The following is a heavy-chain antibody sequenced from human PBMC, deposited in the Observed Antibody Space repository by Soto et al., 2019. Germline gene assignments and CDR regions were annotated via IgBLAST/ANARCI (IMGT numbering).Heavy chain of an antibody. CDR3: VRQVSATGYYFDN. V-gene: IGHV4-39*01. CDR1: GASISSSSYY. J-gene: IGHJ4*01. Sequence: SETLSLTCIVSGASISSSSYYWGWIRQPPGKGLEWIGNVYYRGSTYYSPSLKSRVIVSVDTSNNVFSLRLSSVTAADTAVYYCVRQVSATGYYFDNWGHGSRVTASS. CDR2: VYYRGST. D-gene: IGHD3-10*01.